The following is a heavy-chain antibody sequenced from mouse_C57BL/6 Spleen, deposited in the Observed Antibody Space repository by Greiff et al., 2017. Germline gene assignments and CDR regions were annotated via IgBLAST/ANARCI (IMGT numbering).Heavy chain of an antibody. V-gene: IGHV5-17*01. Sequence: EVHLVESGGGLVKPGGSLKLSCAASGFTFSDYGMHWVRQAPEKGLEWVAYISSGSSTIYYADTVKGRFTISRDNAKNTLFRQMTSLRSEDTAMYYCARDCYYYYAMDYWGQGTSVTVSS. CDR2: ISSGSSTI. J-gene: IGHJ4*01. D-gene: IGHD2-3*01. CDR1: GFTFSDYG. CDR3: ARDCYYYYAMDY.